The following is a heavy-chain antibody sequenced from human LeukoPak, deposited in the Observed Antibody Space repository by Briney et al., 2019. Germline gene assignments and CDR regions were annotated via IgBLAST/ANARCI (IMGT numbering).Heavy chain of an antibody. D-gene: IGHD3-9*01. CDR2: INSNGSGT. CDR1: GFTFSSYW. V-gene: IGHV3-74*01. J-gene: IGHJ3*02. Sequence: GGSLRLSCAASGFTFSSYWMHWVRQAPGKGLVWVSRINSNGSGTSYADSVKGRFTISRDNAKNTLYLQMNSLRAEDTAVYYCASTGILTHLVTARGDAFDIWGQGTMVTVSS. CDR3: ASTGILTHLVTARGDAFDI.